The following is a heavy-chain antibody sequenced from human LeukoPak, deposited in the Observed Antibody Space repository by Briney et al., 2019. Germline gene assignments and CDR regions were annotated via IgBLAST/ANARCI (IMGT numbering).Heavy chain of an antibody. CDR1: GGSISSYY. V-gene: IGHV4-59*01. J-gene: IGHJ4*02. CDR3: ARDLGDYDSSGFDY. D-gene: IGHD3-22*01. Sequence: SETLSLTCTVSGGSISSYYWSWIRQPPGKGLEWIGYIYYSGSTNYNPSLKSQVTISVDTSKNQFSLKLSSVTAADTAVYYCARDLGDYDSSGFDYWGQGTLVTVSS. CDR2: IYYSGST.